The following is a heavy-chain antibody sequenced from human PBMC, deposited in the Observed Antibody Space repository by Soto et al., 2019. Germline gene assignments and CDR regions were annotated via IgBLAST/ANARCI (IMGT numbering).Heavy chain of an antibody. J-gene: IGHJ5*02. CDR3: ARGSLRIAAPSANWFDP. Sequence: GASVKVSCKASGGTFSSYAISWVRQAPGQGLEWMGGIIPIFGTANYAQKFQGRVTITADESTSTAYMELSSLRSEDTAVYYCARGSLRIAAPSANWFDPWGQGTLVTVSS. CDR1: GGTFSSYA. V-gene: IGHV1-69*13. D-gene: IGHD6-6*01. CDR2: IIPIFGTA.